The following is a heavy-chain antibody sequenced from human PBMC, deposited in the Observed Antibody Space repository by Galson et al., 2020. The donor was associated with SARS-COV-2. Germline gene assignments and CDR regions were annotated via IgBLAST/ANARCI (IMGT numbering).Heavy chain of an antibody. CDR3: ARDPGIAAAGRFSDYYYYYMDV. V-gene: IGHV3-21*01. Sequence: GESLKISCAASGFTFSSYSMNWVRQAPGKGLEWVSSISSSSSYIYYADSVKGRFTISRDNAKNSLYLQMNSLRAEDTAVYYCARDPGIAAAGRFSDYYYYYMDVWGKGTTVTVSS. J-gene: IGHJ6*03. CDR2: ISSSSSYI. D-gene: IGHD6-13*01. CDR1: GFTFSSYS.